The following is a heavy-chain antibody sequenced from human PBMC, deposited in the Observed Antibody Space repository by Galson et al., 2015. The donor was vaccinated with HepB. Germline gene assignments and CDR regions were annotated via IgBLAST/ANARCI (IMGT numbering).Heavy chain of an antibody. Sequence: SLRLSCAASGFTFSSYSMNWVRQAPGKGLEWVSYISSSSSTIYYADSVKGRFTISRDNAKNSLYLQMNSLRAEDTAVYYCARELGVVGATTSVWYFDLWGRGTLVTVSS. CDR3: ARELGVVGATTSVWYFDL. D-gene: IGHD1-26*01. CDR2: ISSSSSTI. V-gene: IGHV3-48*04. J-gene: IGHJ2*01. CDR1: GFTFSSYS.